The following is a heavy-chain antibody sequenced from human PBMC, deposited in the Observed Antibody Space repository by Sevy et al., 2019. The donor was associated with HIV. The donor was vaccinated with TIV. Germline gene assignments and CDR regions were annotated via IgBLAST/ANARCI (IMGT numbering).Heavy chain of an antibody. J-gene: IGHJ4*02. D-gene: IGHD5-18*01. CDR2: IYTSGST. CDR3: AAARGYSYTMGYFDY. Sequence: SETLSLTCTVSGGSISSGSYYWSWIRQPAGKGLEWIGRIYTSGSTNYHPSLKSRVTMSVDTSKNQFSLKRSSVTAADTAVYYCAAARGYSYTMGYFDYWGQGTLVTVSS. CDR1: GGSISSGSYY. V-gene: IGHV4-61*02.